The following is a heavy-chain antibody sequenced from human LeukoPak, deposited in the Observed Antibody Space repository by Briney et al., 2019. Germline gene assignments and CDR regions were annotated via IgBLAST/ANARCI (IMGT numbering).Heavy chain of an antibody. D-gene: IGHD3-22*01. CDR3: ARARYDSSGYLFDY. Sequence: ASVKASCKASGYTFTGYYMHWVRQAPGQGLEWMGWINPNSGGTNYAQKFQGRVTMTRDTSISTAYMELSRLRSDDTAVYYCARARYDSSGYLFDYWGQGTLVTVSS. J-gene: IGHJ4*02. CDR1: GYTFTGYY. V-gene: IGHV1-2*02. CDR2: INPNSGGT.